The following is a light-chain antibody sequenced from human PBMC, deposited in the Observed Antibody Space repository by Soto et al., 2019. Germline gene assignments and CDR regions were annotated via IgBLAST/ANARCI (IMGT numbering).Light chain of an antibody. Sequence: DIVMTQSPDSLAVSLGERATINCKSSQSVLYSSNNKNYLAWYQQKPGQPPKLLIYWASTRESGVPDRFSGSGSGTDFTLTISSLQAEDVAVYYCQHYGSPQTFGQGARLEIK. CDR3: QHYGSPQT. V-gene: IGKV4-1*01. CDR2: WAS. J-gene: IGKJ1*01. CDR1: QSVLYSSNNKNY.